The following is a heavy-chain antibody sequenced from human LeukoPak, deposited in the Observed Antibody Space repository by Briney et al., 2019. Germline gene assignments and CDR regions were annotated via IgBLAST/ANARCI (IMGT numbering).Heavy chain of an antibody. CDR2: IIPILGIA. CDR1: GGTFSSYA. D-gene: IGHD6-13*01. Sequence: ASVKVSCEASGGTFSSYAISWVRQAPGQGLEWMGRIIPILGIANYAQKFQGRVTITADKSTSTAYMELSSLRSEDTAVYYYAREVVAAADDYWGQGTLVTVSS. V-gene: IGHV1-69*04. J-gene: IGHJ4*02. CDR3: AREVVAAADDY.